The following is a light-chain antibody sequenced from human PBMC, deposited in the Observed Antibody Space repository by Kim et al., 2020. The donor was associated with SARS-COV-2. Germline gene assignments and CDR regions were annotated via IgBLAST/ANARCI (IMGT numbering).Light chain of an antibody. CDR1: SSNIGTNA. J-gene: IGLJ3*02. V-gene: IGLV1-44*01. Sequence: GQRVEISCSGRSSNIGTNAVNWYQLVPGTAPKLLIYDNDQRPSGVPDRISGSKSGTSASLALSGLLSEDEADYYCGTWDDSLDAWVFGGGTQLTVL. CDR3: GTWDDSLDAWV. CDR2: DND.